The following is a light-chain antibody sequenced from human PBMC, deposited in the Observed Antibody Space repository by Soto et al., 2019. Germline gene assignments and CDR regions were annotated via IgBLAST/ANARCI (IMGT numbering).Light chain of an antibody. J-gene: IGKJ3*01. CDR1: QGIGNH. V-gene: IGKV1-6*01. CDR3: LQDYNYPVT. CDR2: AAS. Sequence: AIQMTQSPSSLSASVGDRVTITCRASQGIGNHLGWYQQKPGTAPTLLIYAASTLQSGVPSRFSGSASGTDFTLTISSLQPEDFATYSCLQDYNYPVTFGPGTKVDIK.